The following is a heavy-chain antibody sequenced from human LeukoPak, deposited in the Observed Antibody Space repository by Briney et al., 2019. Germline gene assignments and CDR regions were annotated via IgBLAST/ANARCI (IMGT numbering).Heavy chain of an antibody. J-gene: IGHJ4*02. CDR1: GFTSSVDW. Sequence: PGGSLRLSCAASGFTSSVDWMAGVRQAPGKGLEWVGNTNENGGAQFYVDSVKGRFTVTRDNAKNSVYLQMESLGVDDSGVYYCTNGASHGHWGQGVLVTVSS. CDR2: TNENGGAQ. V-gene: IGHV3-7*01. D-gene: IGHD4-17*01. CDR3: TNGASHGH.